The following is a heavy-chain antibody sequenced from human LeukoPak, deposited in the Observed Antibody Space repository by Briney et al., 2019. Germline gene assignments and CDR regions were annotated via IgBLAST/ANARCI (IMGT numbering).Heavy chain of an antibody. V-gene: IGHV1-2*02. CDR1: GYTFTDYY. D-gene: IGHD6-6*01. J-gene: IGHJ5*02. CDR2: INPNSGGT. CDR3: ARDASGFDP. Sequence: GASVKVSCKASGYTFTDYYMNWVRHAPGPGLEWVGWINPNSGGTNYAQKFQGRVTMTRDTSISTAYMELSRLRSDDTAVYFCARDASGFDPWGQGTLVTVSS.